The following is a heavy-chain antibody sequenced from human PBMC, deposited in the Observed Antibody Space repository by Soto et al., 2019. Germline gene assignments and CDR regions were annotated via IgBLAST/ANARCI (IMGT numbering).Heavy chain of an antibody. CDR1: GFTFSSYS. D-gene: IGHD2-2*01. CDR2: ISSSSSYI. CDR3: ARLDCSSTSCYGDYYYGMDV. V-gene: IGHV3-21*01. Sequence: EVQLVESGGGLVKPGGSLRLSCAASGFTFSSYSMNWVRQAPGKGLEWVSSISSSSSYIYYADSVKGRFTTSRDNAKNSLYLQMNSLRAEDTAVYYCARLDCSSTSCYGDYYYGMDVWGQGTTVTVSS. J-gene: IGHJ6*02.